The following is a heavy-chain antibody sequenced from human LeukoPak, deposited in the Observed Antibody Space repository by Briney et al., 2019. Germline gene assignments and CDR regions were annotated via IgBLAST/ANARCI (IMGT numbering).Heavy chain of an antibody. J-gene: IGHJ5*02. V-gene: IGHV3-48*03. Sequence: GGSLRLSCAASGFTFSSYEMNWVRQAPGKGLEWVSYISNSGSTIYYADSVKGRFTISRDNAENSLYLQMNSLRAEDTAVYYCAAPGIAVAGTKVDWFDPWGQGTLVTVSS. CDR3: AAPGIAVAGTKVDWFDP. D-gene: IGHD6-19*01. CDR2: ISNSGSTI. CDR1: GFTFSSYE.